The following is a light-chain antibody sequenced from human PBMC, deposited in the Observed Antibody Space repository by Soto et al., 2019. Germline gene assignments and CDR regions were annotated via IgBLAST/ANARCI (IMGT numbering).Light chain of an antibody. CDR3: CSYAGSYTVM. V-gene: IGLV2-11*01. J-gene: IGLJ3*02. Sequence: QSVLTQPRSVSGSPGQSVTISCTGTSCDVGGSKYVSWYQQHPGKAPKLMIYDVSKRPSGVPDRFSGSKSGNTASLTISGLQAEDEADYYCCSYAGSYTVMFDGGTKVTV. CDR2: DVS. CDR1: SCDVGGSKY.